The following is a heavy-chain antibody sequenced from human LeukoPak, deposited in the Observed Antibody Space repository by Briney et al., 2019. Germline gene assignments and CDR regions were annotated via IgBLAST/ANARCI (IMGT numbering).Heavy chain of an antibody. CDR2: IYYSGST. J-gene: IGHJ3*02. CDR1: GGSISTNY. Sequence: SETLSLTCTVSGGSISTNYWSWIRQPPGKGLEWIAYIYYSGSTKYNASLKSRVTISLDTSKSQFSLNLSSVTAADTAVYYCARALSSITPRVDIWGQGTMVTVSS. CDR3: ARALSSITPRVDI. V-gene: IGHV4-59*01. D-gene: IGHD6-6*01.